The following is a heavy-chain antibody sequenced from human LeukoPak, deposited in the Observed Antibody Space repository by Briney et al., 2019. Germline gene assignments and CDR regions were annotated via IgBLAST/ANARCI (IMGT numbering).Heavy chain of an antibody. D-gene: IGHD3-3*01. J-gene: IGHJ6*02. V-gene: IGHV3-23*01. CDR3: AREGSTIFGVVSNYYYGMDV. CDR1: GFTFSSYA. CDR2: ISGSGGST. Sequence: GGSLRLSCAASGFTFSSYAMSWVRQAPGKGLEWVSAISGSGGSTYYADSVKGRFTISRDNSKNTLYLQMNSLRAEDTAVYYCAREGSTIFGVVSNYYYGMDVWGQGTTVTVSS.